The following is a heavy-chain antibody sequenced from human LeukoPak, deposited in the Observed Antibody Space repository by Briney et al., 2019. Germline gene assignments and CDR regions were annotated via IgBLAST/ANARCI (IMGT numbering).Heavy chain of an antibody. CDR3: ARDTGYFKFDY. CDR2: TKEDGSAQ. Sequence: PGGSLRLSCAASGFTFSRYWMTWVRQAPGKGLEWVANTKEDGSAQYYVHSVRGRLTISRDNAKNSLSLQMNSLRVEDTAVYYCARDTGYFKFDYWGQGTLATVSS. D-gene: IGHD3-9*01. CDR1: GFTFSRYW. V-gene: IGHV3-7*01. J-gene: IGHJ4*02.